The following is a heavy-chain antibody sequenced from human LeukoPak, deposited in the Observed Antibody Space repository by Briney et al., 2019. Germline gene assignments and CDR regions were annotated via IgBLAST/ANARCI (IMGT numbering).Heavy chain of an antibody. CDR2: IDFTSRYI. CDR3: ATPAAGPGAEYSLY. CDR1: GFTFGDYA. V-gene: IGHV3-21*01. D-gene: IGHD6-13*01. Sequence: GGSLRLSCTASGFTFGDYAMSWFRQAPGKGLEWVSSIDFTSRYIYNADSVKGRFTTSGDNAKNSLDLQMNSLKVEDTAVYYCATPAAGPGAEYSLYWGQGTLVIVSS. J-gene: IGHJ1*01.